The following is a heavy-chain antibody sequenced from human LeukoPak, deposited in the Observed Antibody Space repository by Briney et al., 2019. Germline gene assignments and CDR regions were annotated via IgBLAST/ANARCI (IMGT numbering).Heavy chain of an antibody. D-gene: IGHD6-13*01. J-gene: IGHJ4*02. CDR2: ISSSGTYI. Sequence: PGGSLRLSCAASGLTFSSYSMNWVRQAPGKGLEWVSSISSSGTYIYYADSVKGRLTISRDDAKNSLFLQMNSLRAEDTAVYYCARGGSSWFYFAYWGQGSLVTVSS. CDR3: ARGGSSWFYFAY. V-gene: IGHV3-21*06. CDR1: GLTFSSYS.